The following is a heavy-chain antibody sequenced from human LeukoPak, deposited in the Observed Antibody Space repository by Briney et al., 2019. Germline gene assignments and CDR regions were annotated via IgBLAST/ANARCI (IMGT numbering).Heavy chain of an antibody. J-gene: IGHJ3*02. CDR3: AKPVVAATRDAFDI. V-gene: IGHV3-7*01. Sequence: GGSLRLSCAASGFTFSSYSMNWVRQAPGKGLEWVANIKQDGSEKYYVDSVKGRFTISRDNAKNSLYLQMNSLRAEDTAVYYCAKPVVAATRDAFDIWGQGTMVTVSS. D-gene: IGHD2-15*01. CDR1: GFTFSSYS. CDR2: IKQDGSEK.